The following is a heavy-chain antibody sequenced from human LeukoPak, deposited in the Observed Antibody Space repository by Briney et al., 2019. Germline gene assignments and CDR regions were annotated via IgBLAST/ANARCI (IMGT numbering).Heavy chain of an antibody. CDR1: VDSISGYY. J-gene: IGHJ4*01. CDR2: INHSGIT. D-gene: IGHD2-15*01. Sequence: PSETLSLTCTVSVDSISGYYWSWIRQPPGKGLEWIGEINHSGITNYNPSLKSRVTISVDTSKNQFSLKLSSVTAADTAVYYCARALNPLPGTYYFDYWGQGTLVTVSP. CDR3: ARALNPLPGTYYFDY. V-gene: IGHV4-34*01.